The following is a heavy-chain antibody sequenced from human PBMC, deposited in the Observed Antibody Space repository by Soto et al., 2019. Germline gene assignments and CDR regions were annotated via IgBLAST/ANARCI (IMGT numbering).Heavy chain of an antibody. CDR1: GGSISSSSYY. V-gene: IGHV4-39*01. CDR2: IYYSGST. D-gene: IGHD6-19*01. Sequence: QLQLQESGPGLVKPSETLSLTCTVSGGSISSSSYYWGWIRQPPGKGLEWIGSIYYSGSTYYNPSLKSRVTISVDTSKNQFSLKLSSVTAADTAVYYCARRLTEDASRHRYFDLWGRGTLVTVSS. CDR3: ARRLTEDASRHRYFDL. J-gene: IGHJ2*01.